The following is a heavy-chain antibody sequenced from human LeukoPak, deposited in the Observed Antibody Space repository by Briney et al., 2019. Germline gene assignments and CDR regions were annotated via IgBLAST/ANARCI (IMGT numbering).Heavy chain of an antibody. Sequence: GGSLRLSCTVSGFTVSSNSMSWVRQAPGKGLEWVSFIYSDNTHYSDSVKGRFTISRDNSKNTLYLQMNSLRAEDTAVYYCAKTRIALGGSGFDYWGQGTLVTVSS. CDR1: GFTVSSNS. CDR2: IYSDNT. V-gene: IGHV3-66*03. J-gene: IGHJ4*02. CDR3: AKTRIALGGSGFDY. D-gene: IGHD3-10*01.